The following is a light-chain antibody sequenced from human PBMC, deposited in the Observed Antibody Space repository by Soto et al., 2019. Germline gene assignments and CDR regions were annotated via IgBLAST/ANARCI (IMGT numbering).Light chain of an antibody. V-gene: IGKV3-20*01. CDR3: QQYGSPPT. J-gene: IGKJ1*01. Sequence: DIVLTQSPGTLSLSPGERATLSCRSSQSVSSNYLAWYQQKPDQAPRLVIYDVSGRATGIPDMFSGSESGTALTLTISRLEPEDSAVYYCQQYGSPPTFGQGTKVEIK. CDR2: DVS. CDR1: QSVSSNY.